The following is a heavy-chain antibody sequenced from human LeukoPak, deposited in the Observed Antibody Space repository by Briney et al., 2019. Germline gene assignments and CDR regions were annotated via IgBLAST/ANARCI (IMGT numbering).Heavy chain of an antibody. V-gene: IGHV3-23*01. CDR1: GSTFSSYA. CDR2: ISGSGGST. J-gene: IGHJ4*02. D-gene: IGHD5-24*01. CDR3: AGATGGNFDY. Sequence: GGSLRLSCAASGSTFSSYAMSWVRQAPGKGLEWVSAISGSGGSTYYADSVKGRFTISRDNAKNSLYLQMNSLRAEDTAVYYCAGATGGNFDYWGQGTLVTVSS.